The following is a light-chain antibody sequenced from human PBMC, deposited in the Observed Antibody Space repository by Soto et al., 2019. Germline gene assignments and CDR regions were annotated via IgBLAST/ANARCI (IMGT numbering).Light chain of an antibody. CDR1: QGISSY. CDR3: QKYSSVIT. CDR2: AAS. Sequence: DIQMNQSPSSLSASVGDRVTITCRASQGISSYLAWYQQKLGKVPKLLISAASTLQSGVPSRFSGSGSGTDFTLTISSLQPEDVATYYCQKYSSVITFGQGTRLEIK. V-gene: IGKV1-27*01. J-gene: IGKJ5*01.